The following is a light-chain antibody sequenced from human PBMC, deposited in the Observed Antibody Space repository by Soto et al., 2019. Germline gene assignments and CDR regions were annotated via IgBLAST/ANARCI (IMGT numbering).Light chain of an antibody. J-gene: IGKJ1*01. CDR1: QSFTSGY. V-gene: IGKV3D-20*02. Sequence: PVDRSTGSFRSIQSFTSGYLAWYQQIPGQAPRLLIYCASRMATGVPDRFSGSESETDFTLTISNLEPEDFAVYYCQQHSHWPPWTFGQGTKVDIK. CDR2: CAS. CDR3: QQHSHWPPWT.